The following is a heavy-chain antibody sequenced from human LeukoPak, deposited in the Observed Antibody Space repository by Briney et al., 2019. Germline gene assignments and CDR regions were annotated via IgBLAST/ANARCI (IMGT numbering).Heavy chain of an antibody. CDR1: DYTFSNYG. CDR2: INPYNGNT. J-gene: IGHJ5*02. V-gene: IGHV1-18*01. CDR3: ARDFTPPHCTTPNCPRGGWFDP. D-gene: IGHD2-8*01. Sequence: ASVKVSCKASDYTFSNYGISWVRQAPGQGLEWMGWINPYNGNTRYAENLQGRVTMTTDTSTSTAYMELRGLRSDDTAIYYCARDFTPPHCTTPNCPRGGWFDPWGQGTLVTVSS.